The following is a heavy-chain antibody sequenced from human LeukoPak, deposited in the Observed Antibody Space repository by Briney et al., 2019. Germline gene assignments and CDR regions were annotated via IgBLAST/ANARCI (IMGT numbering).Heavy chain of an antibody. Sequence: PGGSLRLSCAASGFTFSSYAMRWVRQAPGKGLEWVAVISYDGSNKYYADSVKGRFTISRDNSKNTLYLQMNSLRAEDTAVYYCARDNSGDYEGWFDPWGQGTLVTVSS. CDR1: GFTFSSYA. CDR2: ISYDGSNK. J-gene: IGHJ5*02. CDR3: ARDNSGDYEGWFDP. V-gene: IGHV3-30-3*01. D-gene: IGHD4-17*01.